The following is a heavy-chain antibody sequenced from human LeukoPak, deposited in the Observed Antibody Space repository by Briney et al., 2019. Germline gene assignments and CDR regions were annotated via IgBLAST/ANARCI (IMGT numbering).Heavy chain of an antibody. Sequence: GGSLRLSCAASGFTFSGSAMHWVRQASGKGLEWVGRIRSKANSYATAYAASVKGRFTISRDDSKNTAYLQMNSLKTEDTAVYYCTSRATGSGSYSRRDYWGQGTLVTVSS. CDR1: GFTFSGSA. V-gene: IGHV3-73*01. J-gene: IGHJ4*02. D-gene: IGHD3-10*01. CDR3: TSRATGSGSYSRRDY. CDR2: IRSKANSYAT.